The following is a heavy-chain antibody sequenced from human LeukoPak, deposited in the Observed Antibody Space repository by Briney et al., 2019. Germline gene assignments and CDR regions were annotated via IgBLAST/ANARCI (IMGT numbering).Heavy chain of an antibody. D-gene: IGHD4/OR15-4a*01. Sequence: GGSLRLSCAASGFTFSTHWMHWVRQAQGKGPVWVSRINSDGSSTNYADSVKGRFTISRDNAKNTLYLQMNSLRAEGTAVYYCARGQVLAFYNWFDPWGQGTLVTVSS. V-gene: IGHV3-74*01. J-gene: IGHJ5*02. CDR2: INSDGSST. CDR1: GFTFSTHW. CDR3: ARGQVLAFYNWFDP.